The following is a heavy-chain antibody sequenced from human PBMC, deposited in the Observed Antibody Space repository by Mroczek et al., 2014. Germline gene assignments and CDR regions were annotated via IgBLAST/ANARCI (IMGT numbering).Heavy chain of an antibody. Sequence: KESGPGLVKPSQTLSLTCTVSGGSISSGSYYWSWIRQPAGKGLEWIGRIYTSGSTNYNPSLKSRVTISVDTSKNQFSLKLSSVTAADTAVYYCASVYGGELVRPRGGEYYFDYWGQGTLVTVSS. CDR1: GGSISSGSYY. V-gene: IGHV4-61*02. CDR2: IYTSGST. J-gene: IGHJ4*02. CDR3: ASVYGGELVRPRGGEYYFDY. D-gene: IGHD6-13*01.